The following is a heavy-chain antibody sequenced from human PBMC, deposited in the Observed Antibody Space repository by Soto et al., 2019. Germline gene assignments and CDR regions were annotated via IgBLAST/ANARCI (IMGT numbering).Heavy chain of an antibody. Sequence: GASAKVCSKASGYTITGNYMQWVRQAPGQGLEWMGWINPNSGGTNYAQKFQGWVTMTRDTSISTAYMELSRLRSDDTAVYYCARSYSGSYYIIDYWGQGTLVTVSS. CDR3: ARSYSGSYYIIDY. J-gene: IGHJ4*02. CDR2: INPNSGGT. CDR1: GYTITGNY. D-gene: IGHD1-26*01. V-gene: IGHV1-2*04.